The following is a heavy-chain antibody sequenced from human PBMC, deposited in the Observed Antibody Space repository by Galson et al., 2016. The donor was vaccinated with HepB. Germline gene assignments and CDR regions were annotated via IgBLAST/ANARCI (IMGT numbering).Heavy chain of an antibody. J-gene: IGHJ4*02. CDR1: GFSFGDYY. Sequence: SLRLSCAASGFSFGDYYMSWIRQAPGKGLEWISKMTSSGSSTDYADSVKGRFTISRDNAKNVLFLQMNNLRGEDAALYYCARQRAGATVFFDYWGRGTLVTVSS. CDR3: ARQRAGATVFFDY. V-gene: IGHV3-11*06. CDR2: MTSSGSST. D-gene: IGHD1-26*01.